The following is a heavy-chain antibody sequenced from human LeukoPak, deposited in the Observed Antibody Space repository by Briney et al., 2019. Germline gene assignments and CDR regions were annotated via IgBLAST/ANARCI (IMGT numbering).Heavy chain of an antibody. J-gene: IGHJ2*01. CDR1: GGSISGYY. V-gene: IGHV4-59*01. Sequence: PSETLSLTCTVSGGSISGYYWSWIRQPPGEGLEWIGYLYNSGSTNYNPSLKSRVTISGDTSKNQFFLKLSSVTAAYTAVYFCARGFVARAYWYFDLWGRGTLVAVSS. CDR2: LYNSGST. CDR3: ARGFVARAYWYFDL. D-gene: IGHD5-12*01.